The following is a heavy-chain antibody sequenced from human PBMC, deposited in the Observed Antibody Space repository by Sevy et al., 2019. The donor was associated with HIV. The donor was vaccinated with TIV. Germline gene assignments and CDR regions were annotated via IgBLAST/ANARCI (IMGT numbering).Heavy chain of an antibody. D-gene: IGHD1-7*01. CDR2: TYYRSKWYS. CDR3: ARGDELNSYYNGMDF. V-gene: IGHV6-1*01. J-gene: IGHJ6*01. Sequence: SQTLSLTCAISGDSVSSSSAAWNWFRQSPSRGLEWLGRTYYRSKWYSDYEVSVKGRVTINPDTSKNQFSLHLESVTPEDTAVYFCARGDELNSYYNGMDFWGQGTTVTVSS. CDR1: GDSVSSSSAA.